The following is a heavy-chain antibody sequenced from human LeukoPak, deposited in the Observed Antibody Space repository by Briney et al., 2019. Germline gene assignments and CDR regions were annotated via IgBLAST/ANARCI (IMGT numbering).Heavy chain of an antibody. CDR1: GFTFDDCA. D-gene: IGHD3-3*01. CDR3: AKDGGHNGYYDLWSGSLRGWFDP. Sequence: GGSLRLSCAASGFTFDDCAMHWVRQAPGKGLEWVSLISGDGGSTYYADSVKGRFTISRDNSKNSLYLQMNSLRTEDTALYYCAKDGGHNGYYDLWSGSLRGWFDPWGQGTLVTVSS. J-gene: IGHJ5*02. CDR2: ISGDGGST. V-gene: IGHV3-43*02.